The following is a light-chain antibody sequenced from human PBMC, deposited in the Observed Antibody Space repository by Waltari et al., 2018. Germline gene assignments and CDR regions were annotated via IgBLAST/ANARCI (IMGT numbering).Light chain of an antibody. Sequence: EIVMTQSPVTLSVSPGERVTLSCRASQSVGSNVAWYQLKPGQAPRLIISGVSTRATGVPARFSGSGSGTEFTLTISSLQSEDSAVYCCHQYNNFPPWAFGQGTKVEV. CDR2: GVS. J-gene: IGKJ1*01. CDR3: HQYNNFPPWA. CDR1: QSVGSN. V-gene: IGKV3-15*01.